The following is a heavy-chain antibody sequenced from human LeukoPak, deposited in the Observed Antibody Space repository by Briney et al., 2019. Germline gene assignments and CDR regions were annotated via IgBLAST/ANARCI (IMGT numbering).Heavy chain of an antibody. CDR3: AREGWQWLVHAFDI. J-gene: IGHJ3*02. CDR1: GGSMSSYY. V-gene: IGHV4-4*07. Sequence: SETLSLTCSVSGGSMSSYYWSWIRQPAGKGLEWIGRIYTSGSTNYNPSLKSRVTMSVDTSKNQFSLKLTSVTAADTAVYYCAREGWQWLVHAFDIWGQGTMVTVSS. CDR2: IYTSGST. D-gene: IGHD6-19*01.